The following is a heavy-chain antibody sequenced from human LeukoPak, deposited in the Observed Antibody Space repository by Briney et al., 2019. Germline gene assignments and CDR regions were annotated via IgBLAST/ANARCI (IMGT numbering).Heavy chain of an antibody. Sequence: ASMKVSCKASGYTFTSYGISWVRQAPGQGLEWMGWISAYNGNTNYAQKLQGRVTMTTDTSTSTAYMELRSLRSDDTAVYYCARDRSYYDILTGAFDYWGQGTLVTVSS. CDR1: GYTFTSYG. CDR3: ARDRSYYDILTGAFDY. V-gene: IGHV1-18*01. J-gene: IGHJ4*02. CDR2: ISAYNGNT. D-gene: IGHD3-9*01.